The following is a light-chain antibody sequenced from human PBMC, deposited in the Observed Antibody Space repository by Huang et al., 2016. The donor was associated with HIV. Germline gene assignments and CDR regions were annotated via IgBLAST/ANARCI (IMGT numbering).Light chain of an antibody. CDR1: QNINNY. CDR3: QQSFTTVPYT. Sequence: IQMTQSPSSLSASVGDRITITCRASQNINNYLNWYQQKPGKAPQLIISVVSYLNEGVPLRFSGSRTGTDFTLTIDNLQPEDFATYYCQQSFTTVPYTFGQGTKLEMK. V-gene: IGKV1-39*01. J-gene: IGKJ2*01. CDR2: VVS.